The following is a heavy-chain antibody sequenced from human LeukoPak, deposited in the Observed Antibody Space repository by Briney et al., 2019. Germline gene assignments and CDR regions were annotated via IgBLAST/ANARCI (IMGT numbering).Heavy chain of an antibody. D-gene: IGHD3-3*01. CDR1: GFTFSSYS. Sequence: PGGSLRLSCAASGFTFSSYSMNWVRQAPGKGLEWVSSISSSSSYIYYADSVKGRFTISRDNAKNSLYLQMNSLRAEDTAVYYCARDLYDFWSQTPPDPWGRGTLVTVSS. CDR2: ISSSSSYI. CDR3: ARDLYDFWSQTPPDP. V-gene: IGHV3-21*01. J-gene: IGHJ5*02.